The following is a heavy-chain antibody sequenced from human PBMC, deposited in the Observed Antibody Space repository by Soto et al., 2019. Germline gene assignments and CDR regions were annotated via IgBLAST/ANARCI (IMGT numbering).Heavy chain of an antibody. Sequence: GASVKVSCKASGYTFTSYDINWVRQATGQGLEWMGWMNPNSGNTGYAQKFQGRVTMTRNTSISTAYMELSSLRSEDTAVYYCARAFFLYGDYYYYMDVWGKGTTVTVSS. J-gene: IGHJ6*03. CDR3: ARAFFLYGDYYYYMDV. D-gene: IGHD4-17*01. V-gene: IGHV1-8*01. CDR2: MNPNSGNT. CDR1: GYTFTSYD.